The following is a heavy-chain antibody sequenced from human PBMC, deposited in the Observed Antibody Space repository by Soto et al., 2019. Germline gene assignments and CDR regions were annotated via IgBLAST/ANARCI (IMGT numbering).Heavy chain of an antibody. V-gene: IGHV3-11*06. D-gene: IGHD1-1*01. CDR1: GSIFSDYY. CDR2: ISTRSTYT. Sequence: PGGSLRLSCAASGSIFSDYYMSWVRQTPGKGLEWISYISTRSTYTNYADSVKGRFTISRDNTKNSLYLQMDSLRVEDTAVYYCARDLAWKRGKVGRYYYGMDVWGQGTTVTVSS. CDR3: ARDLAWKRGKVGRYYYGMDV. J-gene: IGHJ6*02.